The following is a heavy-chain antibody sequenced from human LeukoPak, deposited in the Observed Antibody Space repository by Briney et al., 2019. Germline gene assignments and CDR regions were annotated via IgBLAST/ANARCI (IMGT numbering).Heavy chain of an antibody. CDR1: GFTFSSHD. V-gene: IGHV3-33*08. J-gene: IGHJ4*02. D-gene: IGHD6-19*01. CDR2: IRYDGSKK. Sequence: GRSLGLSCAASGFTFSSHDMHWVRQSPAKGREWVAVIRYDGSKKYYADSVKDRFTISRDNSKNTLYVQMNSLRAEDTAVYYCARNRGIAVAGPLDYWGQGTLVTVSS. CDR3: ARNRGIAVAGPLDY.